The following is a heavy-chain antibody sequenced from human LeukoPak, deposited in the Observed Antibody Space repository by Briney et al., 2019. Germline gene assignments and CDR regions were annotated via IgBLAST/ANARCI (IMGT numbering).Heavy chain of an antibody. D-gene: IGHD6-6*01. Sequence: SETLSLTCAVSGGSISSGGYSWSWIRQPPGKGLEWIGYIYHSGSTYYNPSLKSRVTISVDRSKNQFSLKLSSVTAADTAVYYCARVDSSSSDLANFDYWGQGTLVTVSS. CDR1: GGSISSGGYS. CDR2: IYHSGST. V-gene: IGHV4-30-2*01. J-gene: IGHJ4*02. CDR3: ARVDSSSSDLANFDY.